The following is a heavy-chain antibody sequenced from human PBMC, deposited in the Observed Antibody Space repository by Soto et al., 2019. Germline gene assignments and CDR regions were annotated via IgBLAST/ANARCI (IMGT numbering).Heavy chain of an antibody. CDR3: AGLTFRMAAASHGRSDGFGP. V-gene: IGHV4-39*01. Sequence: PSETLSLTCTVSGGSISNPSYYWGWVRQPPGKGLEWIGDIFYTGRTYYSPSLKSRVTISVDTSKTQYSLNMTFVTAADTAVYFCAGLTFRMAAASHGRSDGFGPWAPGTLVTVSS. J-gene: IGHJ5*02. CDR1: GGSISNPSYY. CDR2: IFYTGRT. D-gene: IGHD6-19*01.